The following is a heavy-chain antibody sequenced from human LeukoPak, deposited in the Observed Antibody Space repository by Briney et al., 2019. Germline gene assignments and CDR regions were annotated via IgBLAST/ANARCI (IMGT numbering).Heavy chain of an antibody. CDR1: GYTFTSYA. CDR2: INASNGKT. V-gene: IGHV1-3*01. CDR3: ARGVGIAAAEGIFDI. D-gene: IGHD6-13*01. J-gene: IGHJ3*02. Sequence: GASVTASCKGSGYTFTSYAMHWVGQARGQRGEWMGWINASNGKTKYSQQFQRRLTITRDTSASTAYMELSSLRSEDTAVYYCARGVGIAAAEGIFDIWGQGTMVTVSS.